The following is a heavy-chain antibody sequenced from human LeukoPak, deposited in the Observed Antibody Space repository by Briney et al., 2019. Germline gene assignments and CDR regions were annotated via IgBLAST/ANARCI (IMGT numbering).Heavy chain of an antibody. D-gene: IGHD3-3*01. CDR1: GYIFTSYY. J-gene: IGHJ6*03. CDR2: INPSGGST. Sequence: ASVKVSCKASGYIFTSYYMHWVRQAPGQGLEWMGIINPSGGSTSYAQKFQGRVTMTRDMSTSTVYMELSSLRSEDTAVYYCASDLAITIFGAVTNYYYYMDVWGKGTTVTVSS. V-gene: IGHV1-46*01. CDR3: ASDLAITIFGAVTNYYYYMDV.